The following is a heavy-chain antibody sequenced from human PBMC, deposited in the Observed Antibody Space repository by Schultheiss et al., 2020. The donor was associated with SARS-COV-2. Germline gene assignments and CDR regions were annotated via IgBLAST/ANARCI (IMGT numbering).Heavy chain of an antibody. CDR2: ISGSGGST. D-gene: IGHD4-11*01. V-gene: IGHV3-23*01. CDR3: ARARRMTTAKGDAFDI. J-gene: IGHJ3*02. CDR1: GFTFSSYA. Sequence: GGSLRLSCAASGFTFSSYAMSWVRQAPGKGLEWVSAISGSGGSTYYADSVKGRFTISRDNSKNTLYLQMNSLRAKDTAVYYCARARRMTTAKGDAFDIWGQGTMVTVSS.